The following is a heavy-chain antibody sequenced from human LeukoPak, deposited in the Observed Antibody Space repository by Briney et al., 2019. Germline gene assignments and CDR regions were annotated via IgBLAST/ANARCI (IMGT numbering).Heavy chain of an antibody. D-gene: IGHD6-19*01. CDR3: ARLTAVAGTLFYYYYMDV. V-gene: IGHV4-39*01. CDR1: GGSISSHDYY. CDR2: IHYSGST. J-gene: IGHJ6*03. Sequence: SETLSLTCTVSGGSISSHDYYWAWVRQPPGKGLEWIGSIHYSGSTYYNPSLKSRVTISVDTSKNQFSLKLSSVTAADTAVYYCARLTAVAGTLFYYYYMDVWGKGTTVTISS.